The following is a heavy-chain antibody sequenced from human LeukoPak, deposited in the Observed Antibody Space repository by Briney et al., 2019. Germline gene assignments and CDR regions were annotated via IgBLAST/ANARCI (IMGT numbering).Heavy chain of an antibody. J-gene: IGHJ5*02. CDR1: GYTFTGYY. Sequence: ASVKVSCKASGYTFTGYYMHWVRQAPGQGLEWMGRINPNSGGTNYAQKFQGRVTMTRDTSISTAYMELSRLRSDDTAVYYCARVERSSSYNWFDPWGQGTLVTVSP. D-gene: IGHD6-6*01. CDR3: ARVERSSSYNWFDP. V-gene: IGHV1-2*06. CDR2: INPNSGGT.